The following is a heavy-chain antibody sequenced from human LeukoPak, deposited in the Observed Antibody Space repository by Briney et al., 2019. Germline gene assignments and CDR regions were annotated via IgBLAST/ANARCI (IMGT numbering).Heavy chain of an antibody. CDR2: INPNSGGT. CDR1: GYTFTGYY. Sequence: ASVKVSCKASGYTFTGYYMHWVRQAPGQGLEWMGWINPNSGGTNSAQKFQGRVTMTRETSIRTAYIGLSRLRSDDTAVYYCARVGSDSSAWRRFDYWGQGTLVTVSS. D-gene: IGHD6-19*01. J-gene: IGHJ4*02. CDR3: ARVGSDSSAWRRFDY. V-gene: IGHV1-2*02.